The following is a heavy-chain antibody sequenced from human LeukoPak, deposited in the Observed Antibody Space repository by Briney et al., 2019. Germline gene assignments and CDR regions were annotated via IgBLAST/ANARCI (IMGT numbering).Heavy chain of an antibody. CDR2: IWYDGSNK. CDR1: GFIFSNYG. J-gene: IGHJ3*02. Sequence: GGSLRLSCAASGFIFSNYGMYWVRQAPGKGLEWVAVIWYDGSNKHYADSVKGRFTISRDNSKNTLYLQMNSLRAEDTAVYYCAKDLPKEDHGDSEGTFDIWGQGTMVTVSS. D-gene: IGHD4-17*01. V-gene: IGHV3-33*06. CDR3: AKDLPKEDHGDSEGTFDI.